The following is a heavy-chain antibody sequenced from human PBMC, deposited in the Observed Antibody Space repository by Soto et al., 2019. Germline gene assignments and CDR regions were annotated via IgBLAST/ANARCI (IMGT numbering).Heavy chain of an antibody. V-gene: IGHV4-59*01. CDR3: AREGNLGRWIQPLDS. CDR1: GGSISSYY. CDR2: IHYNGNT. Sequence: PSETLSLTCTVSGGSISSYYWSWIRQPPGKGLEWIGNIHYNGNTKYSPSLKSRVTISVDTSKNHFSLKLISVTTADTAVYFCAREGNLGRWIQPLDSWGQGTLVTVSS. J-gene: IGHJ4*02. D-gene: IGHD2-2*03.